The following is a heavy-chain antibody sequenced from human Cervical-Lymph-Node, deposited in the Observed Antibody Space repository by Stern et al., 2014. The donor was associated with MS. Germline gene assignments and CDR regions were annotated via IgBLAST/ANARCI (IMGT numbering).Heavy chain of an antibody. V-gene: IGHV3-33*01. CDR2: IWYDGSQK. CDR3: ARKIPDYYYYAMDV. CDR1: GFTFEDYA. J-gene: IGHJ6*02. Sequence: VQLVESGGGVVQPGGSQRLSCTASGFTFEDYAMEWVRQVPGKGLEWVAMIWYDGSQKYYGDSVRGRFSVSRDNSRNTLYLQMKSLSLEDPAVYYCARKIPDYYYYAMDVWGQGPTVTVPS.